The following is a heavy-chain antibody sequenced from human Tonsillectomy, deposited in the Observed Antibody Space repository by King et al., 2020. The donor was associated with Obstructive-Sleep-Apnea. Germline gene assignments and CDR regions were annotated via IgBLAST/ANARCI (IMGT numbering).Heavy chain of an antibody. CDR1: GFSFSSYG. CDR2: IWYDGSNK. D-gene: IGHD1/OR15-1a*01. V-gene: IGHV3-33*01. J-gene: IGHJ4*02. Sequence: HVQLVESGGGVVQSGRSLRLSCAASGFSFSSYGMHWVRQAPGKGLEWVAVIWYDGSNKYHADSVKGRFTISRDNSKNTLYLQMNRLRAEDTAVYYCARDWNTNGQPYYFDNWGQGTLVTVSS. CDR3: ARDWNTNGQPYYFDN.